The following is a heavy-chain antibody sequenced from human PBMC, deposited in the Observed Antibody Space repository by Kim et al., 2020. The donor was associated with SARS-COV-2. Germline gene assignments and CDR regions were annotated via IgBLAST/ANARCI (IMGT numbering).Heavy chain of an antibody. J-gene: IGHJ4*02. Sequence: SETLSLTCTVSGGSISSSSYYWGWIRQPPGKGLEWIGSIYYSGSTYYNPSLKSRVTISVDTSKNQFSLKLSSVTAADTAVYYCARRQTYDFWSDDLFDYWGQGTLVTVSS. D-gene: IGHD3-3*01. CDR2: IYYSGST. V-gene: IGHV4-39*01. CDR1: GGSISSSSYY. CDR3: ARRQTYDFWSDDLFDY.